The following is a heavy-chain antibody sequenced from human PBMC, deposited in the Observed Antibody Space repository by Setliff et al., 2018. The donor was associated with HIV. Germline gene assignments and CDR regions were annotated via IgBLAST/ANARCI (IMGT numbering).Heavy chain of an antibody. J-gene: IGHJ5*02. D-gene: IGHD3-22*01. V-gene: IGHV1-3*01. CDR1: GYTFSYA. CDR2: INAGNGNT. Sequence: ASVKVSCKASGYTFSYAMHWVRQAPGQRLEWMGWINAGNGNTKYSQKFQGRVTITRDTSARTAYMELSSLRSEDTAVYYCARSYYYDSSGYSSRYWFDPWGQGTLVTVSS. CDR3: ARSYYYDSSGYSSRYWFDP.